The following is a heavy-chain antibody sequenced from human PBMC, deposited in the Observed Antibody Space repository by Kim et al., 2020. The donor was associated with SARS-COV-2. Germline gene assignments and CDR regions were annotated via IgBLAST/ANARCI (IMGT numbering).Heavy chain of an antibody. J-gene: IGHJ5*02. CDR3: ARGGGSYWGRLSWFDP. CDR1: GGSFSGYY. D-gene: IGHD1-26*01. V-gene: IGHV4-34*01. CDR2: INHSGST. Sequence: SETLSLTCAVYGGSFSGYYWSWIRQPPGKGLEWIGEINHSGSTNYNPSLKSRVTISVDTSKNQFSLKLSSVTAADTAVYYCARGGGSYWGRLSWFDPWG.